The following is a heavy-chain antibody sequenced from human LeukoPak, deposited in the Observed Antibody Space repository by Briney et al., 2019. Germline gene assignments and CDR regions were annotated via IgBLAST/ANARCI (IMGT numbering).Heavy chain of an antibody. J-gene: IGHJ4*02. CDR3: ASLYYYDSSGPPDYFDY. D-gene: IGHD3-22*01. Sequence: SVKVSCKASGGTFSSYAISWVRQAPGQGLEWMGRIIPILGIANYAQKFQGRVTITADKSTSTAYMELSSLRSEDTAVYYCASLYYYDSSGPPDYFDYWGQGTLVTVSS. CDR2: IIPILGIA. CDR1: GGTFSSYA. V-gene: IGHV1-69*04.